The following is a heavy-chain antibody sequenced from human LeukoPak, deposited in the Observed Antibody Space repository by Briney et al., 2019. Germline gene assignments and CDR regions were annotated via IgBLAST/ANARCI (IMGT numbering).Heavy chain of an antibody. CDR1: GGSISTYY. D-gene: IGHD6-19*01. CDR3: ARGHSSGWYSNWFDP. CDR2: IYYSGSA. V-gene: IGHV4-59*08. Sequence: PSETLSLTCTVSGGSISTYYWSWIRQPPGKGLEWIGYIYYSGSANYNPSLKSRVTISVDTSKNEFSLKLSSVTAADTAVYYCARGHSSGWYSNWFDPWGQGTLVTVSS. J-gene: IGHJ5*02.